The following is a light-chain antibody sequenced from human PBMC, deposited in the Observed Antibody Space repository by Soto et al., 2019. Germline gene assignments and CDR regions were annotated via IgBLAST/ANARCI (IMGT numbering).Light chain of an antibody. CDR2: KAS. V-gene: IGKV1-5*03. CDR3: QHYNSYPWT. J-gene: IGKJ1*01. Sequence: DIQLTQSPSTLSASVGDRVTITCRASHSITNWLAWYQQKPGKAPNLLIYKASSLESGVPSRFSGSGSGTEFTLTISSLQPDDFATYYCQHYNSYPWTFGQGTKVE. CDR1: HSITNW.